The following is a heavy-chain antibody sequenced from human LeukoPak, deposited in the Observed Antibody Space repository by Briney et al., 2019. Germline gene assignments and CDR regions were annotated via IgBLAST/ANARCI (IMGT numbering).Heavy chain of an antibody. Sequence: SQTLSLTCTVSGGSISSGGYYWSWIRQHPGKGLEWIGYIYYSGSTYYNPSLKSRVTISVDTSKNQFSLKLSSVTAADTAVYYCARDNRYCSSTSCYDPYYYYGMDVWGKGTTVTVSS. J-gene: IGHJ6*04. CDR3: ARDNRYCSSTSCYDPYYYYGMDV. CDR1: GGSISSGGYY. D-gene: IGHD2-2*01. CDR2: IYYSGST. V-gene: IGHV4-31*03.